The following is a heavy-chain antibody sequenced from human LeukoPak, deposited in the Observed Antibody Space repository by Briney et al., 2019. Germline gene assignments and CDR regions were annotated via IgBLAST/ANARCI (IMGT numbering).Heavy chain of an antibody. CDR1: GYTFTSYG. D-gene: IGHD3-22*01. CDR3: ARVGYDSSGYYFDY. J-gene: IGHJ4*02. CDR2: IIPIFGTA. Sequence: ASVKVSCKASGYTFTSYGISWVRQAPGQGLEWTGGIIPIFGTANYAQKFQGRVTITADESTSTAYMELSSLRSEDTAVYYCARVGYDSSGYYFDYWGQGTLVTVSS. V-gene: IGHV1-69*13.